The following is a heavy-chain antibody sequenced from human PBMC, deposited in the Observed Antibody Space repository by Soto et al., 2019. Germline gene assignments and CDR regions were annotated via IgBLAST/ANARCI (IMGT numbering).Heavy chain of an antibody. CDR3: ASIGSGLRVHGY. CDR1: RDSIRNYY. V-gene: IGHV4-59*01. CDR2: RYNTGST. J-gene: IGHJ4*02. D-gene: IGHD5-12*01. Sequence: SETLSLTCTVSRDSIRNYYWSWIRQPPGKRLEWIGYRYNTGSTNYSPSLRSRVTISVDTSKNQFSLKLTSLSAADTAVYYCASIGSGLRVHGYWGQGTLVTVSS.